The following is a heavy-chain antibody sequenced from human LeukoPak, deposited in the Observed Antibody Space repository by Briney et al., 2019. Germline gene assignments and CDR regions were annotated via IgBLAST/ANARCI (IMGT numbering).Heavy chain of an antibody. CDR3: ERVPQHRSWYHGYFDY. J-gene: IGHJ4*02. Sequence: GGSLRLSCAASGFTFSSYEMIWGRQAPGKGLEWVSYISGSDTTVHYADSVKGRFTISRDNAKNSLYLQMNSLRAADTATYEDERVPQHRSWYHGYFDYWGQGTLVTVSS. CDR1: GFTFSSYE. CDR2: ISGSDTTV. D-gene: IGHD6-13*01. V-gene: IGHV3-48*03.